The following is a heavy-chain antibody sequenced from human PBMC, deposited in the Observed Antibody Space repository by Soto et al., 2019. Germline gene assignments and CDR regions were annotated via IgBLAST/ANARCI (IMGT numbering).Heavy chain of an antibody. CDR3: ASAYYDSTGYYHDAFDI. V-gene: IGHV3-21*01. CDR1: GFTFNSYK. Sequence: GGSLRLSCTASGFTFNSYKMNWVRQAPGKGLEWVSSIDSRSNYIYYADSVRGRFTISRDNAKYSLYLQMNSLRAEDTAVYYCASAYYDSTGYYHDAFDIWGQGTIVTVSS. J-gene: IGHJ3*02. D-gene: IGHD3-22*01. CDR2: IDSRSNYI.